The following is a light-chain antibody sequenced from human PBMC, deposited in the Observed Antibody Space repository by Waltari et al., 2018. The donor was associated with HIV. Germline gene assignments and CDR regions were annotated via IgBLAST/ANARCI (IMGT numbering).Light chain of an antibody. CDR3: QQASSFPHS. CDR1: EGIGDL. J-gene: IGKJ4*01. Sequence: IQMTQSPPYVSASIGGTVIVSCRSEEGIGDLLALFQQRPGEAPRLLIYSASRRESGVSSRFFDFGAETDFTLTVTGLESEDFATYYCQQASSFPHSFGGGTKV. CDR2: SAS. V-gene: IGKV1-12*01.